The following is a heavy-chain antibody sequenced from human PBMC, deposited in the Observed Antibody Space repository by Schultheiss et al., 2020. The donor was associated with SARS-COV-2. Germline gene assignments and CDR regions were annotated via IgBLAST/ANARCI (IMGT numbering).Heavy chain of an antibody. CDR3: ARDGYSQYYFDY. CDR1: GGTFSSYA. V-gene: IGHV1-69*13. Sequence: VKVSCKASGGTFSSYAISWVRQAPGQGLEWMGGIIPIFGTANYAQKFQGRVTITADESTSTAYMELSSLRSEDTAVYYCARDGYSQYYFDYWGQGTLVTVSS. CDR2: IIPIFGTA. J-gene: IGHJ4*02. D-gene: IGHD5-24*01.